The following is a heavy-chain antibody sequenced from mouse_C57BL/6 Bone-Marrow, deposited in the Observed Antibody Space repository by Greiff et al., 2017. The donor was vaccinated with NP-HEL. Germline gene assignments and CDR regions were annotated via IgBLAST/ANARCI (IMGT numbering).Heavy chain of an antibody. J-gene: IGHJ3*01. CDR3: TRAGYYDYDDFAY. Sequence: VQLQQSGAELVKPGASVKLSCKASGYTFTSYWMHWVKQRPGQGLEWIGYINPSSGYTKYNQKFKDKATLTADKSSSTAYMQLSSLTYEDSADYYCTRAGYYDYDDFAYWGQGTLVTVSA. CDR1: GYTFTSYW. V-gene: IGHV1-7*01. CDR2: INPSSGYT. D-gene: IGHD2-4*01.